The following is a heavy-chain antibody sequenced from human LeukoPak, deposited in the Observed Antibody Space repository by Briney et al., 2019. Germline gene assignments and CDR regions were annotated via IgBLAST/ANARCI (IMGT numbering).Heavy chain of an antibody. Sequence: PGVTLRLSCAASGLTFSDYAMHWVRQAPGKGLEYVSVISSNGGITYSADSVKGRFTISRDNSKNTLYLQMGSLRAEDMAVYYCVREPGAGPEFTTRCLDYWGQGTLVTVSS. D-gene: IGHD4-11*01. CDR1: GLTFSDYA. V-gene: IGHV3-64*02. J-gene: IGHJ4*02. CDR2: ISSNGGIT. CDR3: VREPGAGPEFTTRCLDY.